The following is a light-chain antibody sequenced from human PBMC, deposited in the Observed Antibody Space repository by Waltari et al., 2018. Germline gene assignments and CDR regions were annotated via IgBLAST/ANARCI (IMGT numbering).Light chain of an antibody. Sequence: QSLLKQPLTSDGTPGQRVPTAWPAGSSNAGRNTGNWYQQLPGTAPKLLIYSNNQRPSGFPDRFSGSKSGTSASLAISGLQSEDEADYYWAAWDDSLNGVVFGGGTKLTVL. J-gene: IGLJ2*01. CDR3: AAWDDSLNGVV. V-gene: IGLV1-44*01. CDR2: SNN. CDR1: SSNAGRNT.